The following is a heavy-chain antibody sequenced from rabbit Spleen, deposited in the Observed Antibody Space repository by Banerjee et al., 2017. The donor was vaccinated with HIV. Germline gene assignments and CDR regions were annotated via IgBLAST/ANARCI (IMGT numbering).Heavy chain of an antibody. CDR3: ARSDNNIVRGCNL. J-gene: IGHJ4*01. CDR2: VYGDYGLNT. V-gene: IGHV1S40*01. D-gene: IGHD4-2*01. Sequence: QSLEESGGDLVKPGASLTLTCTASGFSFSSGYDMCWVRQAPGKGLEWIACVYGDYGLNTWYASWAKGRFTISKTSSTTVTLQMTSLTGADTATYFCARSDNNIVRGCNLWGQGTLVTVS. CDR1: GFSFSSGYD.